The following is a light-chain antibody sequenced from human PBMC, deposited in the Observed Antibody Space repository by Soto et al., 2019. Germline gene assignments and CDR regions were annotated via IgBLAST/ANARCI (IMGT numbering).Light chain of an antibody. V-gene: IGLV2-14*03. J-gene: IGLJ1*01. CDR1: SSDVGGYNY. CDR2: DVS. CDR3: SSYTTSNTRQIV. Sequence: QSVLTQPASASGSPGQSITISCTGTSSDVGGYNYVSWYQHHPGKAPKLIIYDVSNRPSGVSNRFSGSKSGNTASLTISGLQPEDEADYYCSSYTTSNTRQIVFGTGTKVTV.